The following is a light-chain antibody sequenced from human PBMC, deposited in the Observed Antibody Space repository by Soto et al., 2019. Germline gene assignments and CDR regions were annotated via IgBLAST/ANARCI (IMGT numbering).Light chain of an antibody. V-gene: IGLV3-1*01. CDR2: QDT. CDR3: QAWDSSTVV. Sequence: SYELTQPPSVSVSPGQTASITCSGDKLGDKYACWYQQRPGQSPVLVIYQDTHRPSGIPERFSGSNSGNTATLTISGTQAMDEADYYCQAWDSSTVVFGGGTKVTVL. J-gene: IGLJ2*01. CDR1: KLGDKY.